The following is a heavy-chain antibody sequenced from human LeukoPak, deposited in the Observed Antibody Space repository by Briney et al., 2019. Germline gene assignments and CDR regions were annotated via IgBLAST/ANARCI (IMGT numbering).Heavy chain of an antibody. CDR1: GFTFSNAW. V-gene: IGHV3-15*07. CDR2: IKSKTDGGTT. D-gene: IGHD2-15*01. Sequence: SGGSLRLSCAASGFTFSNAWMNWVRQAPGKGLEWVGRIKSKTDGGTTDYAAPVKGRFTISRDDSKNTLYLQMNSLKTEDTAVYYCTTVDGQVVLNYYYYGMDVRGQGTTVTVSS. CDR3: TTVDGQVVLNYYYYGMDV. J-gene: IGHJ6*02.